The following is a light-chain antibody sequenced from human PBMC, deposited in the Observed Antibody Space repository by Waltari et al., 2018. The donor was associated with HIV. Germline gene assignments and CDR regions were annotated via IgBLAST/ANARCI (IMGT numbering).Light chain of an antibody. V-gene: IGLV2-23*02. Sequence: QSALTQPASVSGSPGQSITISCTGTSSDVGSYNLVSWYQPQPGRALKHIINEVSRRPSGVSSRCSGSKSGNTASLTISGLQAEDEADYHCCSYAGNNLVFGGGTKMTVL. CDR2: EVS. CDR1: SSDVGSYNL. J-gene: IGLJ2*01. CDR3: CSYAGNNLV.